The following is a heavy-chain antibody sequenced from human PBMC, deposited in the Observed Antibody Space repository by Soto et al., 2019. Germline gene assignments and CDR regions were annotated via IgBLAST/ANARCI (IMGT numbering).Heavy chain of an antibody. CDR2: IYYSGST. J-gene: IGHJ5*02. Sequence: QVQLQESGPGLVKPSQTLSLTCTVSGGSISSGGYYWIWIRQHTGKGLEWIGYIYYSGSTYYNRPLKSRVTISVDTSKYQCSLKLSSVTAADTAVYYSARSVFPWGQGTLVTVSS. CDR1: GGSISSGGYY. V-gene: IGHV4-31*03. CDR3: ARSVFP.